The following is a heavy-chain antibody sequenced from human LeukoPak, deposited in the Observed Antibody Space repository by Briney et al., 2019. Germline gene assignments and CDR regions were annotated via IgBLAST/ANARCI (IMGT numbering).Heavy chain of an antibody. CDR1: GVSISSSSYY. V-gene: IGHV4-39*01. D-gene: IGHD6-6*01. CDR3: ARVSSAARYFDY. J-gene: IGHJ4*02. CDR2: IYCSGTT. Sequence: MPSETLSLTCTVSGVSISSSSYYWGWIRQPPGKGLEWIGSIYCSGTTYYNPSLKSRVTIFVDTSKNQFSLKLSSVTAVDTAVYYCARVSSAARYFDYWGQGTLVTVSS.